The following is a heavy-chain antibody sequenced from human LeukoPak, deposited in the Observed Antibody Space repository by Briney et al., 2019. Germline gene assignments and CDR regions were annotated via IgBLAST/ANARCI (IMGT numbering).Heavy chain of an antibody. J-gene: IGHJ4*02. V-gene: IGHV3-66*01. D-gene: IGHD6-13*01. CDR3: ARDIGSSAGFDY. CDR2: IYSDGST. Sequence: GGSLRHSRASTALTAISHYMVWVSPAPGKGLVSISVIYSDGSTYFADSVKGRFSICRDNSKNTVYLQMNRLRAEDTAVYYCARDIGSSAGFDYWGQGTLVTVSS. CDR1: ALTAISHY.